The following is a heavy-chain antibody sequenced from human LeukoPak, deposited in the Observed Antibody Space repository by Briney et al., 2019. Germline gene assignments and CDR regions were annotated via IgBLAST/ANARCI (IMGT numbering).Heavy chain of an antibody. D-gene: IGHD1-26*01. CDR3: ARVPRGATFEIDY. CDR2: INPNSGGT. Sequence: ASVKVSCKASGYTFTGYYMHWVRQAPGQGLEWMGWINPNSGGTNYAQKFQGRVTMTRDTSISTAYMELSRLRSDDTAVYYCARVPRGATFEIDYWGQGTLVTVSS. CDR1: GYTFTGYY. V-gene: IGHV1-2*02. J-gene: IGHJ4*02.